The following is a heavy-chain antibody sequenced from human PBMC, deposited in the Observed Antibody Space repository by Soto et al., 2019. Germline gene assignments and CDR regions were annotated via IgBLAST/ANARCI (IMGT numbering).Heavy chain of an antibody. CDR1: GFTFSSYW. Sequence: PGGSLRLSCAASGFTFSSYWMSWVRQAPGKGLEWVANIKQDGSEKYYVDSVKGRFTISRDNAKNSLYLQMNSLRAEDTAVYYCALHGYSYGYYYYGMDVWGQGTTVTVSS. V-gene: IGHV3-7*05. J-gene: IGHJ6*02. CDR2: IKQDGSEK. CDR3: ALHGYSYGYYYYGMDV. D-gene: IGHD5-18*01.